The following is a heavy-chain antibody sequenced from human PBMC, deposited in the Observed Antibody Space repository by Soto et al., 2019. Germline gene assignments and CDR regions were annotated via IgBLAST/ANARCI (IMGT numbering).Heavy chain of an antibody. CDR2: IIPIFGTA. D-gene: IGHD4-17*01. Sequence: ASVKVSCKASGGTFSSYAISWVRQAPGQGLEWMGGIIPIFGTANYAQKFQGRVTITADESTSTAYMELSSLRSEDTAVYYCARAVDYGDYVVGRFDPWGQGTLVTVSS. CDR3: ARAVDYGDYVVGRFDP. CDR1: GGTFSSYA. J-gene: IGHJ5*02. V-gene: IGHV1-69*13.